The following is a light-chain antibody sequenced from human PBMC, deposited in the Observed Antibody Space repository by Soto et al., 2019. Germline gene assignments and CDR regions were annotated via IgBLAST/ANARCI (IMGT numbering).Light chain of an antibody. CDR2: GAS. V-gene: IGKV3-20*01. CDR3: HQYGSSPPT. CDR1: QSITSYY. Sequence: EIVLTQSPATLSLSPGERATLSCRASQSITSYYLAWYQHKPGQAPRLLIYGASNRATGIPDRFSGSVSGTDFTLTISGLEPEDFAVYYCHQYGSSPPTFGQGTKLEIK. J-gene: IGKJ2*01.